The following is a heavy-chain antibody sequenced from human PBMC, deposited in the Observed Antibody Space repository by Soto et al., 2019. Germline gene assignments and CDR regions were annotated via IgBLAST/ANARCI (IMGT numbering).Heavy chain of an antibody. CDR3: ARDLGGWPDY. D-gene: IGHD2-15*01. CDR2: FDPEDGET. V-gene: IGHV1-24*01. J-gene: IGHJ4*02. CDR1: GYTLTELS. Sequence: ASVKVSCKVSGYTLTELSMHRVRQAPGKGLEWMGGFDPEDGETIYAQKFQGRVTITRDTSASTAYMELSSLRSEDTAVYYCARDLGGWPDYWGQGTLVTVSS.